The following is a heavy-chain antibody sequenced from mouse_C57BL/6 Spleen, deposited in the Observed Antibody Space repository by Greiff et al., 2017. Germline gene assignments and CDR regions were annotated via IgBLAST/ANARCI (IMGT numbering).Heavy chain of an antibody. CDR1: GYTFTSYW. D-gene: IGHD2-5*01. J-gene: IGHJ4*01. CDR2: IYPGNSDT. Sequence: VQLQQSGTVLARPGASVKMSCKTSGYTFTSYWMHWVKQRPGQGLEWIGAIYPGNSDTSYNQKFKGKAKLTAVTSAITAYMELSSLTNEDSAVYYYTRGADYSNYVNAMDYWGQGTSVTVSS. CDR3: TRGADYSNYVNAMDY. V-gene: IGHV1-5*01.